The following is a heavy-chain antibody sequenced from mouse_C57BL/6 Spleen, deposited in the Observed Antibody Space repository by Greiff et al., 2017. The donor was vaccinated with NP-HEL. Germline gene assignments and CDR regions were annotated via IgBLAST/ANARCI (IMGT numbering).Heavy chain of an antibody. Sequence: VQLQQSGAELVRPGASVTLSCKASGYTFTDYEMHWVKQTPVHGLEWIGAIDPETGGTAYNQKFKGKAILTADKSSSTAYMELRSLTSEDSAVYYCTRNWEGYFDYWGQGTTLTVSS. J-gene: IGHJ2*01. CDR3: TRNWEGYFDY. CDR2: IDPETGGT. D-gene: IGHD4-1*01. V-gene: IGHV1-15*01. CDR1: GYTFTDYE.